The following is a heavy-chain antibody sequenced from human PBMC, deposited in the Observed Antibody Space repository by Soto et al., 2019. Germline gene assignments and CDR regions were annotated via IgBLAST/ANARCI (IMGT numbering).Heavy chain of an antibody. Sequence: GGSLRLSCAASGFTFSSYAMSWVRQAPGKGLEWVSAISGSGGSTYYADSVKGRFTISRDNSKNTLYLQMNSLRAEDTAVYYCAKEIGKIFGVVTWFDPWGQGTLVTVSS. D-gene: IGHD3-3*01. CDR3: AKEIGKIFGVVTWFDP. CDR2: ISGSGGST. J-gene: IGHJ5*02. V-gene: IGHV3-23*01. CDR1: GFTFSSYA.